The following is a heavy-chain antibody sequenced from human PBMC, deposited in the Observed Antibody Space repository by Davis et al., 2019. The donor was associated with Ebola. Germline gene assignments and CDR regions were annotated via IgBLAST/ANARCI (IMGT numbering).Heavy chain of an antibody. J-gene: IGHJ5*02. CDR1: GGTFSSYA. D-gene: IGHD2-2*01. Sequence: SVKVSCKASGGTFSSYAISWVRQAPGQGLEWMGGLIPIFGTANYAQKFQGRVTITADESTSTAYMELSSLRSEDTAVYYCARASALYNWFDPWGQGTLVTVSS. CDR3: ARASALYNWFDP. V-gene: IGHV1-69*13. CDR2: LIPIFGTA.